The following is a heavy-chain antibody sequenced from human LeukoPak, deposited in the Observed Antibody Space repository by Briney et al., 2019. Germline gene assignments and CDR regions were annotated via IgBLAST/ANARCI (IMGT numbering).Heavy chain of an antibody. CDR3: AREHEYYYGSGSYYPGGCDY. Sequence: ASVKVSYKASGYTFTNYGISWVRQPPGQGLEWMGWISDYNGNTNYAQKLQGRVTLTTDTFTSTAYMELRSLRSDDTAVYYCAREHEYYYGSGSYYPGGCDYWGQGTLVTVSS. V-gene: IGHV1-18*01. CDR2: ISDYNGNT. D-gene: IGHD3-10*01. CDR1: GYTFTNYG. J-gene: IGHJ4*02.